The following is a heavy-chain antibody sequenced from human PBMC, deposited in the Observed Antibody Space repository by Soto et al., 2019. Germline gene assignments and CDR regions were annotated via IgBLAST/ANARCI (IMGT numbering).Heavy chain of an antibody. CDR1: SGSISSSNW. CDR3: AREFTSSVYYYYMDV. V-gene: IGHV4-4*02. J-gene: IGHJ6*03. Sequence: SETLSLTCAVSSGSISSSNWWSWARQPPGKGLEWIGEIYHSGSTNYNPSLKSRVTISVDKSKNQFSLKLSSVTAADTAVYYCAREFTSSVYYYYMDVWGKGTTVTVSS. D-gene: IGHD2-2*01. CDR2: IYHSGST.